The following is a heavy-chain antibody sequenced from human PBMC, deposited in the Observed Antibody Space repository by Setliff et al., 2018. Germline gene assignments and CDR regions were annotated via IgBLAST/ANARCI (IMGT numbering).Heavy chain of an antibody. Sequence: SETLSLTCSVSGGSISSGSYYWGWIRQSPGKGLEWIGSMYYSGSTYYNPSLKGRVTLSVDTTKNQFSLKLTSMTAADTAVYFCARHHLVQGTYHLDYWGQGSPVTVSS. D-gene: IGHD3-10*01. J-gene: IGHJ4*02. CDR2: MYYSGST. CDR1: GGSISSGSYY. V-gene: IGHV4-39*01. CDR3: ARHHLVQGTYHLDY.